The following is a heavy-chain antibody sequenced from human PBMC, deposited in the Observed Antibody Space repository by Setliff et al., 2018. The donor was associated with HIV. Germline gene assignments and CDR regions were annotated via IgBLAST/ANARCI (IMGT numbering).Heavy chain of an antibody. CDR3: ARGQGPVDY. J-gene: IGHJ4*02. V-gene: IGHV1-2*06. CDR2: ISPNSGGT. CDR1: GYIFSHYY. Sequence: ASVEGSCKASGYIFSHYYTHWVRQAPGQGLEWMGRISPNSGGTHYPQKFQGRVTLTSDTSISTAYMELSGLRSDDTAVYYCARGQGPVDYWGQGTLVTVSS.